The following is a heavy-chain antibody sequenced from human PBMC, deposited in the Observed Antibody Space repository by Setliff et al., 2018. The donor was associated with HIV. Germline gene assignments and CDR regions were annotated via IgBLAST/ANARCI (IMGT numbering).Heavy chain of an antibody. CDR3: ARDAAAPAAIEGAFDI. Sequence: ASVKVSCKASGYTFTGYYMHWVRQAPGQGLEWMGWINPNNGGTNYTQKFQGRVAMTRDTSTSTVYMELSSLRSEDTAVYYCARDAAAPAAIEGAFDIWGQGTMVTVSS. CDR2: INPNNGGT. CDR1: GYTFTGYY. J-gene: IGHJ3*02. V-gene: IGHV1-2*02. D-gene: IGHD2-2*02.